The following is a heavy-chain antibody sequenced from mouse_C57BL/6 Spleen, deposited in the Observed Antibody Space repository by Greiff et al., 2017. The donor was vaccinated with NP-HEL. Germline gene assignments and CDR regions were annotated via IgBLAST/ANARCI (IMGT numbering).Heavy chain of an antibody. V-gene: IGHV1-22*01. D-gene: IGHD2-4*01. Sequence: EVQLQQSGPELVKPGASVKMSCKASGYTFTDYNMHWVKQSHGKSLEWIGYINPNNGGTSYNQKFKGKATLTVNKSSSTAYMELRSLTSEDSAVYYCAHYDYDVGAWFAYWGQGTLVTVSA. CDR1: GYTFTDYN. CDR3: AHYDYDVGAWFAY. CDR2: INPNNGGT. J-gene: IGHJ3*01.